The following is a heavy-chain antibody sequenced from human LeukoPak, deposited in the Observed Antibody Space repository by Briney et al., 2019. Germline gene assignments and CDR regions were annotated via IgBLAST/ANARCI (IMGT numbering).Heavy chain of an antibody. CDR3: ARGYCSSTICFQYFHH. V-gene: IGHV4-59*01. CDR1: SDSISSSY. CDR2: IYYSGST. D-gene: IGHD2-2*01. Sequence: SETLSLTCTVSSDSISSSYWSWIPQPPGKGLEGIGYIYYSGSTNYNPSLKSRVTISVDTSKNQFSLKLNSVTAADTAVYYCARGYCSSTICFQYFHHWGQGTLVTVSS. J-gene: IGHJ1*01.